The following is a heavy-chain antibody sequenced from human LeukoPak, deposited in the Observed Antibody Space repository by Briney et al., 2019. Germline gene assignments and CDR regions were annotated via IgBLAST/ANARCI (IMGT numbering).Heavy chain of an antibody. CDR1: GGSISSYY. V-gene: IGHV4-39*01. D-gene: IGHD2-21*02. Sequence: SETLSLTCTVSGGSISSYYWGWIRQPPGKGLEWIGSIYYSGSTYYNPSLKSRVTISVDTSKNQFSLKLSSVTAADTAVYYCARQSGIVVVTAFDIWGQGTMVTVSS. J-gene: IGHJ3*02. CDR3: ARQSGIVVVTAFDI. CDR2: IYYSGST.